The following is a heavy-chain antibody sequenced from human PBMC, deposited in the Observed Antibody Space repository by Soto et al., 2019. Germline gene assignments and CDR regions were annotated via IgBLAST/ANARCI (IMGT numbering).Heavy chain of an antibody. CDR1: GGSISSYY. J-gene: IGHJ6*02. V-gene: IGHV4-59*01. Sequence: PSETLSLTCTVSGGSISSYYWSWIRQPPGKGLEWIGYIYYSGSTNYNPSLKSRVTISVDTSKNQFSLRLSSVTAADTAVYYCARDPPPNYDSSGYYYYYGMDVWGQGTTVTVSS. D-gene: IGHD3-22*01. CDR2: IYYSGST. CDR3: ARDPPPNYDSSGYYYYYGMDV.